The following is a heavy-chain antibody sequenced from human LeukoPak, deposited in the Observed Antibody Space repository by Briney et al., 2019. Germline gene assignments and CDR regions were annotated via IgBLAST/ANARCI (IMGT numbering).Heavy chain of an antibody. CDR2: IYYSGST. J-gene: IGHJ4*02. CDR1: GGSINSYY. CDR3: ARSIVAAGTFDY. V-gene: IGHV4-59*01. Sequence: SETLSLTCTVSGGSINSYYWSWIRQPPGKGLEWIGYIYYSGSTNYNPSLKSRVTISVDTSKNQISLKLSSVTAADTAVYYCARSIVAAGTFDYWGQGTLVTVSS. D-gene: IGHD6-13*01.